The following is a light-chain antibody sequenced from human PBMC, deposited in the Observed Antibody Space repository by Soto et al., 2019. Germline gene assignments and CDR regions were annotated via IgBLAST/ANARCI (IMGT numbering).Light chain of an antibody. CDR2: DAS. CDR3: QQRLNWPPG. V-gene: IGKV3-11*01. J-gene: IGKJ1*01. Sequence: EIVLTPSLGTLSLSPVERATLSCRASQSVTNYIAWYQQRPGQAPRLLIYDASNRATGVPARFSGSGSGTDFTLTISDLEPADFGLYYCQQRLNWPPGFGQGTKVDIK. CDR1: QSVTNY.